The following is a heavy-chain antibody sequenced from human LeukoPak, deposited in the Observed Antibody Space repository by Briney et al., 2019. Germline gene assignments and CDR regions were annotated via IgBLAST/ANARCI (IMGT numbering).Heavy chain of an antibody. V-gene: IGHV1-2*02. J-gene: IGHJ4*02. CDR3: ARLDRYSSGFDY. D-gene: IGHD6-6*01. CDR1: GYTFTGNY. Sequence: SVKVSCKASGYTFTGNYVHWVRQAPGQPLEWVGWINPNTGGTNYAQRFQGRVAMTRDTSINTAYMELSRLTSDDTAVYYCARLDRYSSGFDYWGQGTLVTVS. CDR2: INPNTGGT.